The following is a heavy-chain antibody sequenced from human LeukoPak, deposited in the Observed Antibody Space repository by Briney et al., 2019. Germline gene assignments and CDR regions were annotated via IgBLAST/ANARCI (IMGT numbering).Heavy chain of an antibody. Sequence: SETLSLTCTVSGGSISSYYWSWIRQPPGKGLEWIGYIYYSGSTNYNPSLKSRVTISVDTSKNQYSLKLSSVTAADTAVYYCARGEGWELLVSHAFDIWGQGTMVTVSS. J-gene: IGHJ3*02. V-gene: IGHV4-59*01. D-gene: IGHD1-26*01. CDR3: ARGEGWELLVSHAFDI. CDR1: GGSISSYY. CDR2: IYYSGST.